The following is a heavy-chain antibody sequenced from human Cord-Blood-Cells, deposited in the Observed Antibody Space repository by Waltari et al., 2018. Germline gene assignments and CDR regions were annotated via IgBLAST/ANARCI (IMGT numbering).Heavy chain of an antibody. J-gene: IGHJ6*02. CDR2: INHSGST. CDR3: ARGLATHGMDV. V-gene: IGHV4-34*01. CDR1: GGSFSGHY. Sequence: QVQLQQWRPGLSKPSETLSLTCAVNGGSFSGHYSRRIRQHPGKGLEWSGEINHSGSTNYNPSLKSRVTISVDTSKNQFSLKLSSVTAADTAVYYCARGLATHGMDVWGQGTTVTVSS.